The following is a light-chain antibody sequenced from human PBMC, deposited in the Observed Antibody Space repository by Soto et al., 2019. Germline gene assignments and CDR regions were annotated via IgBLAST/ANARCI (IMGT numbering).Light chain of an antibody. CDR2: LTS. CDR1: QSISTY. CDR3: QQSSTTPWT. Sequence: DIQMTQSPSSLSASVGDRITITCRASQSISTYLNWFQQKPGRDPKLLIYLTSTLESGVPSRFSGSGSGTDFTLTISSLQPEDFATYHCQQSSTTPWTFGQGTKVDVK. V-gene: IGKV1-39*01. J-gene: IGKJ1*01.